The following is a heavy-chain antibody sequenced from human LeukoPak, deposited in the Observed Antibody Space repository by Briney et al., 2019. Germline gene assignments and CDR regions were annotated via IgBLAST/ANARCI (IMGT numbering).Heavy chain of an antibody. CDR2: ISSSSSYI. CDR1: GFTFSSYS. Sequence: KAGGSLRLSCAASGFTFSSYSMNWVRQAPGKGLEWVSSISSSSSYIYYADSVKGRFTISRDNARTSLYLQMNSLRVDDTAVYYCARLGLWFGESPDYYGMDVWGQGTTVTVSS. CDR3: ARLGLWFGESPDYYGMDV. V-gene: IGHV3-21*01. J-gene: IGHJ6*02. D-gene: IGHD3-10*01.